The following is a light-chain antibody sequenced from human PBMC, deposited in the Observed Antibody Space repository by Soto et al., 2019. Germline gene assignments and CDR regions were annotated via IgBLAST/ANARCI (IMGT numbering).Light chain of an antibody. CDR1: QTISND. CDR3: QQNNKWPPVT. Sequence: EVVMTQSPATVSVSPGEGVTLSCSASQTISNDLAWYQQKPGQAHRLLIHGDSTRATGVPARFSGGGSGTEFTLTNSSLQCEDVAFYYCQQNNKWPPVTFGGGTKVEIK. CDR2: GDS. V-gene: IGKV3D-15*01. J-gene: IGKJ4*01.